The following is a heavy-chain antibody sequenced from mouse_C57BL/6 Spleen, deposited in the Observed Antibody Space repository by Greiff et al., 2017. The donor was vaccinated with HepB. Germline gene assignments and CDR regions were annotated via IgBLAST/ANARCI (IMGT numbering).Heavy chain of an antibody. CDR2: ISYDGSN. CDR1: GYSITSGYY. J-gene: IGHJ2*01. D-gene: IGHD6-1*01. CDR3: ARSRGPLFDY. V-gene: IGHV3-6*01. Sequence: EVKLMESGPGLVKPSQSLSLTCSVTGYSITSGYYWNWIRQFPGNKLEWMGYISYDGSNNYNPSLKNRISITRDTSKNQFFLKLNSVTTEDTATYYCARSRGPLFDYWGQGTTLTVSS.